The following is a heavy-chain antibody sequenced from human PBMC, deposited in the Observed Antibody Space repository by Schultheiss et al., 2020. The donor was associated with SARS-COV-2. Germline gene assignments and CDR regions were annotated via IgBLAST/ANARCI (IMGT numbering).Heavy chain of an antibody. J-gene: IGHJ6*02. Sequence: GSLRLSCAASGFTFSHYGMHWVRQAPGKGLEWIGEIYHSGSTNYNPSLKSRVTISVDKSKNQFSLKLSSVTAADTAVYYCARGAAAAVLDYYYYGMDVWGQGTTVTVSS. CDR3: ARGAAAAVLDYYYYGMDV. CDR2: IYHSGST. CDR1: GFTFSHYG. D-gene: IGHD6-13*01. V-gene: IGHV4-4*02.